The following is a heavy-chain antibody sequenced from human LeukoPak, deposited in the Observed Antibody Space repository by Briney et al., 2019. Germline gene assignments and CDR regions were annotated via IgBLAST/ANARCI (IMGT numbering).Heavy chain of an antibody. D-gene: IGHD6-13*01. CDR1: GFTFSSYA. V-gene: IGHV3-30*04. Sequence: PGRSLRLSCAASGFTFSSYAMHWVRQAPGKGLDGVALISYDGSNKYYADSVKGRFTISRDNARNSLYLQMNSLRAEDTAVYYCTRSRPGTEAGQPNFDYWGQGTLVTVSS. J-gene: IGHJ4*02. CDR3: TRSRPGTEAGQPNFDY. CDR2: ISYDGSNK.